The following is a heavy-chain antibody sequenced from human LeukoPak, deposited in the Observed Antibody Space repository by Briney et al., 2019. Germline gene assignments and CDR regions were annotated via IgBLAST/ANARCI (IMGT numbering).Heavy chain of an antibody. J-gene: IGHJ4*02. CDR1: GYTVIDNV. Sequence: GASVKVSCKASGYTVIDNVMHWVRQDPGQRLEWMGWINAGNGDTKYSQKFQGRVTITWDTSASTTYMELSSLRSEDTALFYCATIAMTGTGPLDWGQGTLVTVSS. CDR3: ATIAMTGTGPLD. D-gene: IGHD6-19*01. CDR2: INAGNGDT. V-gene: IGHV1-3*01.